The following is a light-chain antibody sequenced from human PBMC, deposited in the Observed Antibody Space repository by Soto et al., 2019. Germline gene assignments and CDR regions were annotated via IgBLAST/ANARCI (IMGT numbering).Light chain of an antibody. CDR2: AAS. CDR1: QSISTY. V-gene: IGKV1-39*01. Sequence: DMQMTQSPSSLSASVGDRVTITCRASQSISTYLNWYLQKPGKAPKLLIYAASGLQDGVPSRFSGGGSGTDFTLAISDLQPEDFATYYCQQTRSSPYTFGQGTKVDIK. J-gene: IGKJ2*01. CDR3: QQTRSSPYT.